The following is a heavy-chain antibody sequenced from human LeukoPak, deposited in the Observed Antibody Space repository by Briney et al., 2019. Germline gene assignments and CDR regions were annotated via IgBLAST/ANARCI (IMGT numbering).Heavy chain of an antibody. CDR1: GYSISSVYY. V-gene: IGHV4-38-2*02. Sequence: SETLSLTCIVSGYSISSVYYWSWIRQPPGKGLEWIGSIYHSGSTYYNPSLKSRVTISVDTSKNQFSLKLSSVTAADTAMYYCARLRRVGATPFDYWGQGTLVTVSS. CDR3: ARLRRVGATPFDY. D-gene: IGHD1-26*01. CDR2: IYHSGST. J-gene: IGHJ4*02.